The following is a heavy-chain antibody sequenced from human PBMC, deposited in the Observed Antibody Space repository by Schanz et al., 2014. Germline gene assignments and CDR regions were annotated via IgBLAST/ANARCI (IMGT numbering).Heavy chain of an antibody. CDR3: ARARYGLDV. CDR2: INTNNGDP. Sequence: QVQLVQSGAEVKKPGSSVKVSCKASGGIFSSFTISWVRQAPGQGLEWMGWINTNNGDPTYAQGFTGRFVFSLDTSVSTAYLQISGLKAEDTAVYYCARARYGLDVWGQGTTVTVSS. CDR1: GGIFSSFT. V-gene: IGHV7-4-1*02. J-gene: IGHJ6*02.